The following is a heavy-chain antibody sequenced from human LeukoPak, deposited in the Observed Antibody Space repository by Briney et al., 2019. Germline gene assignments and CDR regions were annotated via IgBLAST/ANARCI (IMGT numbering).Heavy chain of an antibody. CDR2: FDPEYRET. V-gene: IGHV1-24*01. CDR1: GYILSELS. Sequence: APVKVSCKVSGYILSELSMQWVRQAPGKGLEWMGGFDPEYRETIHAQKFQGRVTMTEDTSTDTAYMELSSLRSEDTAVYYCATGASVGVLKVSWFDPWGQGTLVTVSS. J-gene: IGHJ5*02. CDR3: ATGASVGVLKVSWFDP. D-gene: IGHD3-3*01.